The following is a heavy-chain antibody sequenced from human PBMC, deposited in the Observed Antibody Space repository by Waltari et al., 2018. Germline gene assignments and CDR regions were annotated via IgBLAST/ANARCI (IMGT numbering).Heavy chain of an antibody. V-gene: IGHV1-24*01. D-gene: IGHD1-26*01. Sequence: QVQLVQSGAEVKKPGASVKVSCKVSGYTLTELSMHWVRQAPGKGLEWMGGFDPEDGETIYAQKFQGRVTMNEDTSTDTAYMELSSLRSEDTAVYYCATLGGSSLPYFDYWGQGTPVTVSS. CDR1: GYTLTELS. CDR2: FDPEDGET. CDR3: ATLGGSSLPYFDY. J-gene: IGHJ4*02.